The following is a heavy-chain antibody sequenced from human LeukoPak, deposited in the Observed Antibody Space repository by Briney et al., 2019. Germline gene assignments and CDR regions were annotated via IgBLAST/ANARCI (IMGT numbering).Heavy chain of an antibody. Sequence: ASVKVSCKASGYTFTGYYMHWVRQAPGQGLEWMGWINPNSGGTNYAQKFQGRVTMTRDTSISTAYMELSRLRSDDTAVYYCARAIVVVPAYMDVWGKGTTVTVSS. V-gene: IGHV1-2*02. D-gene: IGHD2-2*01. CDR3: ARAIVVVPAYMDV. CDR2: INPNSGGT. CDR1: GYTFTGYY. J-gene: IGHJ6*03.